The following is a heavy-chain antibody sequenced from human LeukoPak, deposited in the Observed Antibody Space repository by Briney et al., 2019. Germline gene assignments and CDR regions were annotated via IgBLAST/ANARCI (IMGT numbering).Heavy chain of an antibody. CDR2: ISSGSNYI. CDR3: ARVGCSGGTCYDY. CDR1: GFTFSSYS. Sequence: GGSLRLSCAASGFTFSSYSMYWVRQAPGKGLEWVSFISSGSNYIYYIDSVKGRFTISRDNAKNSLYLQMNNLRVEDTAIYYCARVGCSGGTCYDYWGQGTLVTVSS. D-gene: IGHD2-15*01. J-gene: IGHJ4*02. V-gene: IGHV3-21*01.